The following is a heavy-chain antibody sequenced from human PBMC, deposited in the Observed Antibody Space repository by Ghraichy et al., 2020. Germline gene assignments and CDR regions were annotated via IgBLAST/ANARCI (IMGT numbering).Heavy chain of an antibody. Sequence: GGSLRLSCAASGFTFSSYNMNWVRQAPGKGLEWVSYISSMSSNTYYADSVKGRFTISRDNAKNSLYLQMNSLRDEDTAVYYCARDSYPRSGWNEGFFDYWGQGTLVTVSS. CDR3: ARDSYPRSGWNEGFFDY. CDR2: ISSMSSNT. D-gene: IGHD1-1*01. V-gene: IGHV3-48*02. J-gene: IGHJ4*02. CDR1: GFTFSSYN.